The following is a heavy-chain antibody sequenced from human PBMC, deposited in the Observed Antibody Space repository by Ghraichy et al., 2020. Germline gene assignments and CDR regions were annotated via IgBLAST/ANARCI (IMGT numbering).Heavy chain of an antibody. D-gene: IGHD6-13*01. Sequence: GESLNISCKGSGYSFTSYWIGWVRQMPGKGLEWMGIIYPGDSDTRYSPSFQGQVTISADKSISTAYLQWSSLKASDTAMYYCARLEAAAGIMRGNFDYWGQGTLVTVSS. CDR3: ARLEAAAGIMRGNFDY. CDR1: GYSFTSYW. V-gene: IGHV5-51*01. J-gene: IGHJ4*02. CDR2: IYPGDSDT.